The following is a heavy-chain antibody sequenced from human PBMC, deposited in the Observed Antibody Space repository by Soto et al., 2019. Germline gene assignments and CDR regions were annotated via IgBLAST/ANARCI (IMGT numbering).Heavy chain of an antibody. CDR3: ARGSQLRLWELSGGDAFDF. CDR2: IGTAGDT. V-gene: IGHV3-13*04. CDR1: GFTFSSYD. Sequence: EVQLVESGGGLVQPGGSLRLSCAASGFTFSSYDMHWVRQATGKGLEWVSSIGTAGDTYYPGSVKGRFTISRENAKNSLYLQMNSLRAGDTAVYYCARGSQLRLWELSGGDAFDFWGQGTMVTVSS. D-gene: IGHD3-16*02. J-gene: IGHJ3*01.